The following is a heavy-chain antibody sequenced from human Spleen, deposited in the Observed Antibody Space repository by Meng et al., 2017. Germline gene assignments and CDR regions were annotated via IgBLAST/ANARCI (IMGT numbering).Heavy chain of an antibody. J-gene: IGHJ4*02. Sequence: EVQLLESGGGLVQPGGSLRLSCAASGFTFSSYAMNWVRQAPGKGLEWVSGLSVSGGSTYYADSVKGRFTISRDNSKNTLYLQMNSLRAEDTAVYYCAKVHWNSYYFDYWGQGTLVTVS. D-gene: IGHD1-7*01. V-gene: IGHV3-23*01. CDR1: GFTFSSYA. CDR3: AKVHWNSYYFDY. CDR2: LSVSGGST.